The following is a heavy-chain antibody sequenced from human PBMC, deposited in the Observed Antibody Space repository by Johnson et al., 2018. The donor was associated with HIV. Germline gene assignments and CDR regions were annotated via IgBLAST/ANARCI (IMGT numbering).Heavy chain of an antibody. D-gene: IGHD1-26*01. CDR2: IKSKSDGGTT. CDR1: GFTFSNAW. Sequence: EVQLVESGGGLVKPGGSLRLSCAASGFTFSNAWMSWVRQAPGKGLEWVGRIKSKSDGGTTDYAAPVRGRFTISRDDSKNTLFLQMNSLKTEDTAVYYCTTDAPFLGARDTDAFDIWGQGTMVTVSS. CDR3: TTDAPFLGARDTDAFDI. J-gene: IGHJ3*02. V-gene: IGHV3-15*01.